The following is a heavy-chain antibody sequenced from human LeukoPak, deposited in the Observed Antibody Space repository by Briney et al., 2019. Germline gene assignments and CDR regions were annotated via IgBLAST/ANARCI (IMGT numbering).Heavy chain of an antibody. J-gene: IGHJ6*02. CDR1: GGSISSISSNNYH. V-gene: IGHV4-61*05. CDR3: ARGGTGYSSYYNMDV. CDR2: IHYSGST. D-gene: IGHD5-18*01. Sequence: SETLSLTCIVSGGSISSISSNNYHWGWIRQPPGKGLEWIGYIHYSGSTNYNPSLKSRVTMAVDTSENQFSLNLSSVTTADTAVYYCARGGTGYSSYYNMDVWGQGTTVTVSS.